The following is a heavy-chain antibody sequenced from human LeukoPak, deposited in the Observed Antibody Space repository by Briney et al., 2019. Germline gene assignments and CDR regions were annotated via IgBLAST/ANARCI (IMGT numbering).Heavy chain of an antibody. D-gene: IGHD3-22*01. V-gene: IGHV4-38-2*02. CDR1: GYSISSGYY. CDR2: IYYSGST. Sequence: SETLSLTCTVSGYSISSGYYWGWIRQPPGKGLEWIGSIYYSGSTYYNPSLKSRVTISVDTSKNQFSLKLSSVTAADTAVYYCARDIKGSYYYDSSGYSPNWFDPWGQGTLVTVSS. J-gene: IGHJ5*02. CDR3: ARDIKGSYYYDSSGYSPNWFDP.